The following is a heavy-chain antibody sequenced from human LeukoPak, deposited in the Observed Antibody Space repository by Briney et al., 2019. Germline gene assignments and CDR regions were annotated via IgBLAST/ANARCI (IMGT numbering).Heavy chain of an antibody. J-gene: IGHJ4*02. D-gene: IGHD3-3*01. Sequence: GAPVKVSCKASGYTFTSYYMHWVRQAPGQGLEWMGIINPSGGSTSYAQKFQGRVTMTRDTSTSTVYMELSSLRSEDTAVYYCARDPNYDFWSGYRDYWGQGTLVTVSS. CDR1: GYTFTSYY. CDR2: INPSGGST. CDR3: ARDPNYDFWSGYRDY. V-gene: IGHV1-46*01.